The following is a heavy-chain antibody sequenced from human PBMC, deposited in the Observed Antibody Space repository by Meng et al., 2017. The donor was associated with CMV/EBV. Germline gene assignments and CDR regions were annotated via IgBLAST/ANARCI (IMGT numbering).Heavy chain of an antibody. Sequence: GESLKISCAASGFTFSSYSMNWVRQAPGKGLEWVSSISSSSSYIYYADSVKGRFTISRDNANNSLYLQMNSLRAEDTAVYYCARDRWQSQVVPSRVHWFDPWGQGTLVTVSS. D-gene: IGHD2-2*01. CDR1: GFTFSSYS. V-gene: IGHV3-21*01. CDR3: ARDRWQSQVVPSRVHWFDP. J-gene: IGHJ5*02. CDR2: ISSSSSYI.